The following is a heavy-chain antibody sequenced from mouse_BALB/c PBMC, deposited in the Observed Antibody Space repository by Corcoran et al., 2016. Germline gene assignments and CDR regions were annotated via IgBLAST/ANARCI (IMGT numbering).Heavy chain of an antibody. V-gene: IGHV5-17*01. J-gene: IGHJ3*01. CDR2: IRYDGNNK. CDR1: GFTFSSYG. Sequence: VQLVESGGGVVQPGGSLRLSCAASGFTFSSYGMHWVRQAPGKGLEWVAFIRYDGNNKDYAESVKGRFTISRDNSKNTLYLQMNTLRAEDTSVYYCAKALRGGSGYYPLEDAFDIWGQGTMVTVSS. CDR3: AKALRGGSGYYPLEDAFDI. D-gene: IGHD1-1*01.